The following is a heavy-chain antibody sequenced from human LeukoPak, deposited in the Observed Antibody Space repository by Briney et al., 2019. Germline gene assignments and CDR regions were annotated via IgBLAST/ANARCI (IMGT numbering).Heavy chain of an antibody. CDR2: IIPIFGKA. Sequence: ASVKVSCKASGGTFSSYAISWVRQPPGQGLEWMGGIIPIFGKANYAQKVQGRVTITADESTSTAYMELSSLRSEDTAVYYCARVEYSSSLGWFDPWGQGTLVTVSS. CDR3: ARVEYSSSLGWFDP. V-gene: IGHV1-69*13. D-gene: IGHD6-6*01. J-gene: IGHJ5*02. CDR1: GGTFSSYA.